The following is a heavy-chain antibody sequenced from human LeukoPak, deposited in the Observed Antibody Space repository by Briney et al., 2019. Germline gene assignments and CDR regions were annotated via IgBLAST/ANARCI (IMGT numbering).Heavy chain of an antibody. J-gene: IGHJ6*03. CDR3: ARDPYSGNYGAYYYYYMDV. V-gene: IGHV3-7*01. CDR1: GFTLSRYW. D-gene: IGHD1-26*01. CDR2: IKQDGSEK. Sequence: GGSLRLSCTASGFTLSRYWMSWVRQAPGKGLEWVANIKQDGSEKYYVDSVKGRFTISRDNAKNSLYLQMDSLRVEDTAEYYCARDPYSGNYGAYYYYYMDVWGKGTTVTVSS.